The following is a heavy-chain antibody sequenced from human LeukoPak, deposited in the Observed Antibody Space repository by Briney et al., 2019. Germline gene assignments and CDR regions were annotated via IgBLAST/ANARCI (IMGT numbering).Heavy chain of an antibody. CDR3: ARGDFISSRDYLFFFDY. V-gene: IGHV1-24*01. Sequence: ASVKVSRKVSGYTLTELSMHWVRQAPGKGLEWMGGFDPEDGETIYAQKFQGRVTMTEDTSADTAYMELSSLRSEDTAVYYCARGDFISSRDYLFFFDYWGQGSLVTVSS. CDR1: GYTLTELS. D-gene: IGHD3-16*01. CDR2: FDPEDGET. J-gene: IGHJ4*01.